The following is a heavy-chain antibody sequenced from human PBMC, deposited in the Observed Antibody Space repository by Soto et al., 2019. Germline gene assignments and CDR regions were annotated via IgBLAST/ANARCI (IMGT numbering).Heavy chain of an antibody. CDR1: GYTFTSYG. D-gene: IGHD6-25*01. J-gene: IGHJ6*02. CDR2: ISAYNGNT. V-gene: IGHV1-18*01. CDR3: ARFDAAYYYYYYGMGV. Sequence: GAAVKVSCKASGYTFTSYGISWVRQAPGQGLEWMGWISAYNGNTNYAQKLQGRVTMTTDTSTSTAYMELRSLRSDDTAVYYRARFDAAYYYYYYGMGVWGQGTTVTVYS.